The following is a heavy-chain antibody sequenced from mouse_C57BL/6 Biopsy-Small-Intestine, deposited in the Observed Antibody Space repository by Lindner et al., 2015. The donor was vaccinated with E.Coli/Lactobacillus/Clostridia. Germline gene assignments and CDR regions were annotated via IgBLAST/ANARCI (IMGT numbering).Heavy chain of an antibody. D-gene: IGHD1-1*01. CDR1: GFTFTTYW. Sequence: QLQESGAELAKPGASVMLSCKASGFTFTTYWIHWVQQRPGQGLEWIGYINPNXGFATYNRKFKDRATLTADKSSTTAYMHLNSLTYEDSAVYYCARSLLLRSDYALDHWGQGTSLTVSS. V-gene: IGHV1-7*01. CDR3: ARSLLLRSDYALDH. J-gene: IGHJ4*01. CDR2: INPNXGFA.